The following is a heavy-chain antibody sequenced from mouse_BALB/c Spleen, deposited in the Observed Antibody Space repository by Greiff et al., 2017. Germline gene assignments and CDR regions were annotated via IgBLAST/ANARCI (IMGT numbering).Heavy chain of an antibody. V-gene: IGHV1-9*01. CDR3: ARYSDYDYDDFDV. D-gene: IGHD2-4*01. CDR1: GYPFRSYW. CDR2: IFPGSGST. J-gene: IGHJ1*01. Sequence: QVQLPQSGAELLKPGASVTISCKATGYPFRSYWIEWVKQRPGHGLEWIGEIFPGSGSTNYNEKFKGKATFTADTSSNTAYMQLSRLTSEDSAVYDCARYSDYDYDDFDVWGAGTTVTVSS.